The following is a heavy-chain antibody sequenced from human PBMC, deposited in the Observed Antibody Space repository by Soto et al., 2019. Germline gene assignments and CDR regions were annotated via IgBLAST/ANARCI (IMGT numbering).Heavy chain of an antibody. J-gene: IGHJ4*02. D-gene: IGHD3-3*01. V-gene: IGHV3-7*03. CDR1: VFTFSRYW. CDR2: IKQDGSEK. CDR3: ASHYDMWSGYPSPVDY. Sequence: GGSLRLSCEASVFTFSRYWMTWVRQAPGKGLEWVANIKQDGSEKYYVDSVKGRFTITRDNAKNSLYLEMNSLRDEDTAVYYCASHYDMWSGYPSPVDYWGQGTLVTVSS.